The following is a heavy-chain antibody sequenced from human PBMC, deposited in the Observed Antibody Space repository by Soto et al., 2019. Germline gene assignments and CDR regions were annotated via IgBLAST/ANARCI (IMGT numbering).Heavy chain of an antibody. Sequence: PSETLSLTCTVSGGSISSSSYYWGWIRHPPGKGLEWIGSIYYSGSTYYNPSLKSRVTISVDTSKNQFSLKLSSVTAADTAVYYCAREYSSSAEYYYYGMDVWGQGTTVTVSS. D-gene: IGHD6-6*01. CDR3: AREYSSSAEYYYYGMDV. J-gene: IGHJ6*02. CDR2: IYYSGST. CDR1: GGSISSSSYY. V-gene: IGHV4-39*01.